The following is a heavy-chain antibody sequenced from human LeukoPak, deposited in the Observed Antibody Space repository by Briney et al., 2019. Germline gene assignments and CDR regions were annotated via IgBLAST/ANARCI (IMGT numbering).Heavy chain of an antibody. J-gene: IGHJ4*02. CDR2: ISYDGSNK. CDR1: GFTFSSYG. CDR3: ARVEMATITFDY. V-gene: IGHV3-30*03. Sequence: GRSLRLSCAASGFTFSSYGMHWVRQAPGKGLEWVAVISYDGSNKYYADSVKGRFTISRDNSKNTLYLQMNSLRAEDTAVYYCARVEMATITFDYWGQGTLVTVSS. D-gene: IGHD5-24*01.